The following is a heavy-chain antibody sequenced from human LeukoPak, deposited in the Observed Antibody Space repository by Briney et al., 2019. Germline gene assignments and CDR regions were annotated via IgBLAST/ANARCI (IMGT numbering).Heavy chain of an antibody. CDR2: IKQDGSEK. D-gene: IGHD3-10*01. Sequence: GGSLRLSCPASGFTFSSYWMSWVRQAPGKGLEWVANIKQDGSEKYYVYSVKGRFTISRDNAKNSLYLQMNSLRAEDTAVYYCARDCAYRSGIWYYYYMDVWGKGTTVTVSS. CDR1: GFTFSSYW. J-gene: IGHJ6*03. V-gene: IGHV3-7*01. CDR3: ARDCAYRSGIWYYYYMDV.